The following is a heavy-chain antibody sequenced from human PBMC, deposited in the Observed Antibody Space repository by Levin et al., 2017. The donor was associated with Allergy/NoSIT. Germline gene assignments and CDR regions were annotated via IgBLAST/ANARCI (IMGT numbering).Heavy chain of an antibody. J-gene: IGHJ4*02. V-gene: IGHV3-48*03. D-gene: IGHD1-26*01. CDR1: AFTFSTHE. CDR2: INSDSSTR. CDR3: ASGRGAIDF. Sequence: GGSLRLSCVASAFTFSTHEMNWVRQAPGKGLEWISYINSDSSTRHYADSVKGRFTMSRDNAKNSLFLQMNSLRVEDTAVYYCASGRGAIDFWGQGTLVTVSS.